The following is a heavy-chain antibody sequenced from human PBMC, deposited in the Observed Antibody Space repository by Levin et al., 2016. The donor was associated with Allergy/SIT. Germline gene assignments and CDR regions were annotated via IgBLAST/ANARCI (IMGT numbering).Heavy chain of an antibody. D-gene: IGHD3-10*01. Sequence: WIRQPPGKGLEWVAVISYDGSNKYYADSVKGRFTISRDNSKNTLYLQMNSLRAEDTAVYYCAKGTSLSMVRGVIVDYWGQGTLVTVSS. CDR3: AKGTSLSMVRGVIVDY. V-gene: IGHV3-30*18. J-gene: IGHJ4*02. CDR2: ISYDGSNK.